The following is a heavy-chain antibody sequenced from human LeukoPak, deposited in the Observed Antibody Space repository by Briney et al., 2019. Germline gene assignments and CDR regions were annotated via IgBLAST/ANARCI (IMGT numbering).Heavy chain of an antibody. Sequence: GGSLRLSCAASGFTFSSYGMHWVRQAPGKGLEWVAVISYDGSNKYYADSVKGRFTISRDNSKNTLYLQMNSLRAEDTAVYYCAREGPEDAFDIWGQGTMVTVSS. CDR2: ISYDGSNK. CDR1: GFTFSSYG. V-gene: IGHV3-30*03. CDR3: AREGPEDAFDI. J-gene: IGHJ3*02.